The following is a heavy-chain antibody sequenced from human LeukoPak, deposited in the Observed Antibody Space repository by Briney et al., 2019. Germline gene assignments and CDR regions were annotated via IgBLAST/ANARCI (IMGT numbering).Heavy chain of an antibody. CDR3: ARLGVGAFDI. Sequence: SETLSLTCTVSGGSISSSSYYWGWIRQPPGKGLEWIGSIYYSGSTYYNPSLKSRVPISVDTSKNQFSLKLSSVTAADTAVYYCARLGVGAFDIWGQGTMVTVSS. V-gene: IGHV4-39*01. D-gene: IGHD2-15*01. CDR2: IYYSGST. CDR1: GGSISSSSYY. J-gene: IGHJ3*02.